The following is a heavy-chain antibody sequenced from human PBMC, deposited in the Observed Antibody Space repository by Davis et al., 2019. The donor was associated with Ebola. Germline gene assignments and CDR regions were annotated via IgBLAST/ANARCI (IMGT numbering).Heavy chain of an antibody. CDR2: INPILGVA. CDR1: GGTFSDYT. D-gene: IGHD2-21*01. CDR3: ARGGVAYSDLDY. V-gene: IGHV1-69*02. Sequence: AASVKVSCKASGGTFSDYTFSWVRQAPGQGLEWMGRINPILGVADYAQKFQGRVTMTRENSMSTAYMELSSLRSEDTAVYFCARGGVAYSDLDYWGQGTLVTVFS. J-gene: IGHJ4*02.